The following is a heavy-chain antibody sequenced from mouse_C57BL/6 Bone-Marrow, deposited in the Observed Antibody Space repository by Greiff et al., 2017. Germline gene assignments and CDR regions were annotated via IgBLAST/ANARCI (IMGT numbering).Heavy chain of an antibody. CDR2: INPNNGGT. Sequence: EVQLQQSGPELVKPGASVKISCKASGYTFTDYYMNWVKQSHGKSLEWIGDINPNNGGTSYNQKFKGKATLTVDKSSSTAYLELRSLTSEDSAVYYCAREGWLRRYFDVWGTGTTVTVSS. CDR1: GYTFTDYY. D-gene: IGHD2-2*01. V-gene: IGHV1-26*01. J-gene: IGHJ1*03. CDR3: AREGWLRRYFDV.